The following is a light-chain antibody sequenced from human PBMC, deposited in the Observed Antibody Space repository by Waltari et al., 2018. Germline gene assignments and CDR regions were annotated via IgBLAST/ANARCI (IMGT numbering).Light chain of an antibody. CDR1: SSNIGAGYD. J-gene: IGLJ3*02. CDR3: QSYDSRLTAWV. V-gene: IGLV1-40*01. CDR2: RST. Sequence: QSLLTQPPSLSGAPGQRVTISCTGDSSNIGAGYDVNWYQQFPGTAPRLLMSRSTDRPAGVPERFSGSKSGTSASLAITGLQAEDEAAYYCQSYDSRLTAWVFGGGTKVTVL.